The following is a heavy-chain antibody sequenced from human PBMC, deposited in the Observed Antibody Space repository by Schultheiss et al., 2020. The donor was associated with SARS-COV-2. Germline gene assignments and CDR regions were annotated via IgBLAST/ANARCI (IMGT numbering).Heavy chain of an antibody. CDR1: GFTFDDYG. CDR2: INWNGGST. CDR3: ARDPGPYDSSGPTDY. J-gene: IGHJ4*02. Sequence: GGSLRLSCAASGFTFDDYGMSWVRQAPGKGLEWVSGINWNGGSTGYADSVKGRFTISRDNSKNTLYLHMNSLRAEDTAVYYCARDPGPYDSSGPTDYWGQGTLVTVSS. D-gene: IGHD3-22*01. V-gene: IGHV3-20*04.